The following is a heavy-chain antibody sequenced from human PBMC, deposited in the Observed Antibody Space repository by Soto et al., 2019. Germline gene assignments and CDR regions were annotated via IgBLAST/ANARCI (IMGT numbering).Heavy chain of an antibody. J-gene: IGHJ5*02. CDR2: IIPIFGTA. CDR1: GGTFSSYA. V-gene: IGHV1-69*13. D-gene: IGHD6-13*01. CDR3: ARGWGSSWPHHWFDP. Sequence: ASVKVSCKASGGTFSSYAISWLRQAPGQGLEWMGGIIPIFGTANYAQKFQGRVTITADESTSTAYMELSSLRSEDTAVYYCARGWGSSWPHHWFDPWGQGTLVTLSS.